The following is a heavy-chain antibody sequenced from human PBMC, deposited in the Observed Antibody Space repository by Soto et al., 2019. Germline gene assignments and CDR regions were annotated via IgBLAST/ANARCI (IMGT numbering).Heavy chain of an antibody. CDR3: ARSMTGARWGDYVDY. Sequence: QVQLVQSGAEVKKPGSSVKVSCKASGGTFSSYAIDWVRQAPGQGLEWMGGIIPIFGTADYAQTFQGRVTITADESTSTAYMALRSLRSEDTAVYYSARSMTGARWGDYVDYWSPGTVVTVPS. CDR1: GGTFSSYA. D-gene: IGHD3-9*01. V-gene: IGHV1-69*12. J-gene: IGHJ4*02. CDR2: IIPIFGTA.